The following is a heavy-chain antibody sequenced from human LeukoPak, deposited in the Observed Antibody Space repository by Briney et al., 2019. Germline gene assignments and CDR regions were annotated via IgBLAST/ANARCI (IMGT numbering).Heavy chain of an antibody. Sequence: QPGGSLRLSCAASGFVFSSYALTWVRQAPGKGLEWVSAISGSGDSTYYADSVRGRFTISRDYSKNTMYLQMNSLRAEDTATYYCATTHGGVFHYWGQGTQVTVSS. CDR1: GFVFSSYA. J-gene: IGHJ4*02. CDR3: ATTHGGVFHY. CDR2: ISGSGDST. V-gene: IGHV3-23*01. D-gene: IGHD3-10*01.